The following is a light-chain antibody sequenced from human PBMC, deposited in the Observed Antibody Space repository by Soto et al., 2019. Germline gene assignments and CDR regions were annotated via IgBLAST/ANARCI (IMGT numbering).Light chain of an antibody. V-gene: IGLV1-40*01. CDR3: QSYDTSLNVV. CDR1: SSNTGAGYD. CDR2: GSI. Sequence: QSVLTQPPSVSGAPGQRVTISCTGSSSNTGAGYDVNWYQQLPGIAPKLLIYGSINRPSGVPDRFSGSKSGTSASLAITGLQAEDEANYYCQSYDTSLNVVFGGGTKVTVL. J-gene: IGLJ2*01.